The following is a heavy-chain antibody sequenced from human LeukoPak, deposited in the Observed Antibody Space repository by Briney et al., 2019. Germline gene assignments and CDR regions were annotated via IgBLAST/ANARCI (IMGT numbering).Heavy chain of an antibody. CDR3: AKTLFPYYYDSSGPKQPFDY. D-gene: IGHD3-22*01. CDR1: GITLSNYG. Sequence: PGGSLRLSCVVSGITLSNYGMSWVRQAPGEGLEWVSGISERGGSTNYADSVKGRFIISRDTSKNTVYLQMNSLRAEDTAVYYCAKTLFPYYYDSSGPKQPFDYWGQGTLVTVSS. V-gene: IGHV3-23*01. CDR2: ISERGGST. J-gene: IGHJ4*02.